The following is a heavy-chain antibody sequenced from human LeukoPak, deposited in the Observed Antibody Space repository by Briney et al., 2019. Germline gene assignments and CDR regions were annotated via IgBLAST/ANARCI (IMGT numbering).Heavy chain of an antibody. V-gene: IGHV1-69*05. CDR3: AREGTLWHSSSSYRFDP. J-gene: IGHJ5*02. CDR1: GGTFSSYA. CDR2: IIPIFGTA. D-gene: IGHD6-6*01. Sequence: ASVKVSCKASGGTFSSYAISWVRQAPGQGLEWMGRIIPIFGTANYAQKFQGRVTITTDESTSTAYMELSSLRSEDTAVYYCAREGTLWHSSSSYRFDPWGQGTLVTVSS.